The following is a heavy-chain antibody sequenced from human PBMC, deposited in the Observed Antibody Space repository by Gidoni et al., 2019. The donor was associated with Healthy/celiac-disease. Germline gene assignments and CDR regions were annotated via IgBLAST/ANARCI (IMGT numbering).Heavy chain of an antibody. J-gene: IGHJ4*02. CDR3: AHRLHFDSIPFYYYYFDY. CDR1: GFAPSHSGVG. Sequence: ESGPTLLKPTQTLTLTCTFSGFAPSHSGVGVGWFRQPPGKALECLALIYWMEDKRYSPSLKSRLTITKDTSKNQVFLTMTDMDPVDTATYYCAHRLHFDSIPFYYYYFDYWGQGTLVTVSS. CDR2: IYWMEDK. V-gene: IGHV2-5*01. D-gene: IGHD3-22*01.